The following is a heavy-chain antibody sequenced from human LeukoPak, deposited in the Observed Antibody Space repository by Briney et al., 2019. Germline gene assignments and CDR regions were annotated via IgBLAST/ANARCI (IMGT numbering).Heavy chain of an antibody. D-gene: IGHD3-10*01. CDR2: ISAYNGNT. J-gene: IGHJ4*02. Sequence: ASVKVSCKASGYTFTSYGISWVRQAPGQGHEWMGWISAYNGNTNYAQKLQGRVTMTTDTSTSTAYMELRSLRSDDTAVYYCARETPYYYGSGSYYNPLTYWGQGTLVTVSS. V-gene: IGHV1-18*04. CDR3: ARETPYYYGSGSYYNPLTY. CDR1: GYTFTSYG.